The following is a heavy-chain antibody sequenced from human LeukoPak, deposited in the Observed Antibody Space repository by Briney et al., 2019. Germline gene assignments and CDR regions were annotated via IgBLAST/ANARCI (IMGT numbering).Heavy chain of an antibody. CDR2: IYPDDSDT. J-gene: IGHJ4*02. D-gene: IGHD3-16*01. CDR3: ARRLDGTSQDY. CDR1: GYIFTNYW. Sequence: GESLKISCKASGYIFTNYWIAWVRQMPGKGLEWMGIIYPDDSDTRYNPSLRGQVTISADKSITTAYLQWNSLKASDTAMYYCARRLDGTSQDYWGQGTLVTVSS. V-gene: IGHV5-51*01.